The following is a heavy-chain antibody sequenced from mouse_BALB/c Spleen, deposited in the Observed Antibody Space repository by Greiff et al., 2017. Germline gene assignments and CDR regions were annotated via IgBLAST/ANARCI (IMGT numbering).Heavy chain of an antibody. CDR2: IDPANGNT. CDR3: ALYGLFAY. D-gene: IGHD1-1*01. Sequence: VQLQQSGAELVKPGASVKLSCTASGFNIKDTYMPWVKQRPEQGLEWIGRIDPANGNTKYDPKFQGKATITADTSSNTAYLQLSSLTSEDTAVYYCALYGLFAYWGQGTLVTVSA. CDR1: GFNIKDTY. V-gene: IGHV14-3*02. J-gene: IGHJ3*01.